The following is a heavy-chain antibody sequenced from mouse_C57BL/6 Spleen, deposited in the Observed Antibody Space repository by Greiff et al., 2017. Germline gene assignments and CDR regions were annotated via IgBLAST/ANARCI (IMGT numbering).Heavy chain of an antibody. CDR2: INPNNGGT. V-gene: IGHV1-18*01. CDR1: GYTFTDYN. CDR3: ARRDYYGSSWYFDV. Sequence: EVQLQQSGPELVKPGASVKIPCKASGYTFTDYNMDWVKQSHGKSLEWIGDINPNNGGTNYNQKFKGKATLTVDKSSSTAYMELRSLTSEDTAVYYCARRDYYGSSWYFDVWGTGTTVTVSS. J-gene: IGHJ1*03. D-gene: IGHD1-1*01.